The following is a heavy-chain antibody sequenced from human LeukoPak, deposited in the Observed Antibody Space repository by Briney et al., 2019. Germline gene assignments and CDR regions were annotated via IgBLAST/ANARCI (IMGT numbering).Heavy chain of an antibody. CDR1: GGSISSSSYY. J-gene: IGHJ5*02. CDR2: IYYSGST. CDR3: ARKVRYAPTVFGAFWFDP. Sequence: SETLSLTCTVSGGSISSSSYYWGWIRQPPGKGLEWIGSIYYSGSTYYNPSLKSRVTISVDTSKNQFSLKLSSVTAADTAVYYCARKVRYAPTVFGAFWFDPWGQGTLVTVSS. D-gene: IGHD3-3*01. V-gene: IGHV4-39*07.